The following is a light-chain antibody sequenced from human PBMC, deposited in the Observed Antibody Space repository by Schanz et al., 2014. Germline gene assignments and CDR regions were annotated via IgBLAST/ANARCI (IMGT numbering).Light chain of an antibody. Sequence: EIVLTQSPGTLSLSPGERATLSCRASQSVSSSYLAWYQQKPGQAPRLLIYGASSRATGIPDRFSGSGSGTDFTLTISRLEPEDFAVYYCQQCGGSPGAFGQGTKVEIK. CDR2: GAS. J-gene: IGKJ1*01. CDR1: QSVSSSY. CDR3: QQCGGSPGA. V-gene: IGKV3-20*01.